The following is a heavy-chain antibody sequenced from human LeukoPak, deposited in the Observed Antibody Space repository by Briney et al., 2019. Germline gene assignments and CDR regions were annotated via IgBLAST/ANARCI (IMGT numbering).Heavy chain of an antibody. Sequence: SVKVSCKASGGTFSSYAISWVRQAPGQGLEWMGGIIPIFGTANYAQKFQGRVTITTDESTSTAYMELSSLRSEDTAVYYCARGNTKHCTNGVCYPEDFDYWGQGTLVTVSS. CDR2: IIPIFGTA. D-gene: IGHD2-8*01. CDR1: GGTFSSYA. J-gene: IGHJ4*02. CDR3: ARGNTKHCTNGVCYPEDFDY. V-gene: IGHV1-69*05.